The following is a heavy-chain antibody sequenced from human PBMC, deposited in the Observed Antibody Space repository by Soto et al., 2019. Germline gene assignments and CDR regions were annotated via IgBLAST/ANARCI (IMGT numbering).Heavy chain of an antibody. D-gene: IGHD3-10*01. J-gene: IGHJ4*02. Sequence: ASVKVSCKASGYTFTSYGISWARQAPGQGLEWMGWISAYNGNTNYAQKLQGRVTMTTDTSTSTAYMELRSLRSDDTAVYYCARAHSGWSPLDYWGQGTLVTVSS. CDR1: GYTFTSYG. CDR2: ISAYNGNT. CDR3: ARAHSGWSPLDY. V-gene: IGHV1-18*01.